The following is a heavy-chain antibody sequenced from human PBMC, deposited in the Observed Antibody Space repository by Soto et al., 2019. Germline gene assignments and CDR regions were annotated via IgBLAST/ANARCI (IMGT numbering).Heavy chain of an antibody. V-gene: IGHV3-9*02. D-gene: IGHD5-12*01. J-gene: IGHJ6*02. CDR1: GFTTIDHG. CDR2: ILWDSGAA. CDR3: GNDVAPGGLEV. Sequence: GGSLRLSCVASGFTTIDHGMHWVRQSPAKGLEWVSGILWDSGAAGYADSVKGRFTISRDRAKRALYLQMDSLRPDDTALYYCGNDVAPGGLEVWGQGTTVTVSS.